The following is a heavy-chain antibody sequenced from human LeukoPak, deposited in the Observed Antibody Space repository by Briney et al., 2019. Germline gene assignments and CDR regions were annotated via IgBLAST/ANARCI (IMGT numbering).Heavy chain of an antibody. CDR3: VRGLTIDY. CDR1: GFTFSNYW. Sequence: GGTLRLSCTTSGFTFSNYWMYWVRQAPGKGLMWVSRIMSDGTGITYTDSVEGRFTISRDNAKNTLYLQMNSLRDEDTAVYYCVRGLTIDYWGQGTLV. CDR2: IMSDGTGI. D-gene: IGHD4-17*01. J-gene: IGHJ4*02. V-gene: IGHV3-74*01.